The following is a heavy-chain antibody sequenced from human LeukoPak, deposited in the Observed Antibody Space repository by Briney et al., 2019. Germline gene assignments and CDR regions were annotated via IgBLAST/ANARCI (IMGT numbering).Heavy chain of an antibody. J-gene: IGHJ4*02. CDR1: GFTFSRFA. D-gene: IGHD3-22*01. CDR2: ISGNGHQT. Sequence: TGGSRRLSCSASGFTFSRFAMTWVRQLPGRGLEWVSSISGNGHQTYYADSVKGRFSVSRDNSKIILYLQMDSLRADDSALYYCAKDANYYDSSGYLIPFDYWGQGTLVTVSS. CDR3: AKDANYYDSSGYLIPFDY. V-gene: IGHV3-23*01.